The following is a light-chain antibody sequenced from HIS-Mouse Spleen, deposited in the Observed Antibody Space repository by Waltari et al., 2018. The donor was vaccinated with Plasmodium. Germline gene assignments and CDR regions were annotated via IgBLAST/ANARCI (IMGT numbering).Light chain of an antibody. V-gene: IGLV6-57*04. CDR3: CSYAGSYTWV. J-gene: IGLJ3*02. Sequence: NFMLTQPHSVSESPGKTVTISCTRSSGSIASNYVQWYQQRPGSAPTTVIYEDNQRPPGVPGRFSGSKAGNTASLTISGLQAEDEADYYCCSYAGSYTWVFGGGTKLTVL. CDR2: EDN. CDR1: SGSIASNY.